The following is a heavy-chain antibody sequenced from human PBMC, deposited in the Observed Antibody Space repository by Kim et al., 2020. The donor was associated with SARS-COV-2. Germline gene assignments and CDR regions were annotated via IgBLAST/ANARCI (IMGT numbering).Heavy chain of an antibody. CDR3: ARDYFYYYGSGSYYIGAFDI. Sequence: GGSLRLSCAASGFTFSSYAMHWVRQAPGKGLEWVAVISYDGSNKYYADSVKGRFTISRDNSKNTLYLQMNSLRAEDTAVYYCARDYFYYYGSGSYYIGAFDIWGQGTMVTVSS. CDR1: GFTFSSYA. D-gene: IGHD3-10*01. CDR2: ISYDGSNK. J-gene: IGHJ3*02. V-gene: IGHV3-30*04.